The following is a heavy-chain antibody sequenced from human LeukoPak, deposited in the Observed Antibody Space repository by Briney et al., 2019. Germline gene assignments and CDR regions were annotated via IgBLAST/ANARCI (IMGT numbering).Heavy chain of an antibody. CDR1: GFIFGSYE. CDR3: ATSGSDAFDI. CDR2: ISSSGSTI. Sequence: PGGSLRLSCAASGFIFGSYEMNWVRQAPGKGLEWVSYISSSGSTIYYAGSVKGRFTISRDNAKNSLYLQMNSLRAEDTAVYYCATSGSDAFDIWGQGTMVTVSS. D-gene: IGHD3-10*01. J-gene: IGHJ3*02. V-gene: IGHV3-48*03.